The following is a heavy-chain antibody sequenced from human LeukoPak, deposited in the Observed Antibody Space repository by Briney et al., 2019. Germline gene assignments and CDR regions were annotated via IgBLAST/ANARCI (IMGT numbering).Heavy chain of an antibody. J-gene: IGHJ4*02. CDR1: GFTFSSYG. Sequence: GGSLRLSCAASGFTFSSYGMHWVRQAPGKGLEWVAVISYDGSNKYYADSVKGRFTISRNNSKNTLYLQMNSLRAEDTAVYYCAKGHGEPKKWELLNYFDYWGQGTLVTVSP. CDR3: AKGHGEPKKWELLNYFDY. CDR2: ISYDGSNK. V-gene: IGHV3-30*18. D-gene: IGHD1-26*01.